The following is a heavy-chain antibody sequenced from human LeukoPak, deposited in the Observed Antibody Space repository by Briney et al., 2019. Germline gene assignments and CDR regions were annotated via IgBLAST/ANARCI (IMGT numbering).Heavy chain of an antibody. V-gene: IGHV5-10-1*01. CDR3: AGVRDYNDYYVMDV. CDR2: IGPSDSYT. CDR1: VYSCTRDM. D-gene: IGHD2-21*01. J-gene: IGHJ6*02. Sequence: SCASSVYSCTRDMISCLREMPGKVLERLGRIGPSDSYTTYSPSFQGHVSISANKTISTTFLQWSRLKASDTAMYYCAGVRDYNDYYVMDVWGQGTTVTVSS.